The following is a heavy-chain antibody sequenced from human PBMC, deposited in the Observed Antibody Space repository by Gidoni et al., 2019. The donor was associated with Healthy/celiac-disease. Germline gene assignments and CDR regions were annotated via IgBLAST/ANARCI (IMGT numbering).Heavy chain of an antibody. V-gene: IGHV1-69*06. J-gene: IGHJ4*02. D-gene: IGHD3-22*01. Sequence: QVQLVQSGAEVKKPGSSVKVSCKASGGTFSSYAISWVRPAPGQGLEWMGGIIPIFGTANDAQKFQGRVTITADKATSTADMELSSLRSEDTAVYYCASHYDSSGSTEMPWGQGTLVTVSS. CDR2: IIPIFGTA. CDR1: GGTFSSYA. CDR3: ASHYDSSGSTEMP.